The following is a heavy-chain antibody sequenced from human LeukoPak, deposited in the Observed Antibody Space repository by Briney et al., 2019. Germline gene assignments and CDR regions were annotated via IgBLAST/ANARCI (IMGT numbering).Heavy chain of an antibody. CDR2: INWNGGST. CDR1: GFTFSSYE. D-gene: IGHD4-23*01. J-gene: IGHJ4*02. Sequence: PGGSLRLSCAASGFTFSSYEMNWVRQAPGKGLEWVSGINWNGGSTGYADSVKGRFTISRDNAKNSLYLQMNSLRAEDTALYYCARDGGNPPIRRFDYWGQGTLVTVSS. V-gene: IGHV3-20*04. CDR3: ARDGGNPPIRRFDY.